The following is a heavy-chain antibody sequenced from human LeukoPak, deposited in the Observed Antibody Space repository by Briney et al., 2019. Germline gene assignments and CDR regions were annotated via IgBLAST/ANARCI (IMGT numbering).Heavy chain of an antibody. J-gene: IGHJ5*02. V-gene: IGHV4-39*07. CDR1: GGSISSSSYY. D-gene: IGHD2-21*02. Sequence: PSETLSLTCTVSGGSISSSSYYWGWIRQPPGKGLEWIGSIYYSGSTYYNPSLKSRVTISVDTSKNQFSLKLSSVTAADTAVYYCARDERGGDDTAWGQGTLVTVSS. CDR2: IYYSGST. CDR3: ARDERGGDDTA.